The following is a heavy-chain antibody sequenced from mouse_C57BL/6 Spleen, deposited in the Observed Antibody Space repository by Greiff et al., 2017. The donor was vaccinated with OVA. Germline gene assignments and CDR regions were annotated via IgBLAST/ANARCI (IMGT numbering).Heavy chain of an antibody. V-gene: IGHV1-64*01. CDR2: IHPNSGST. CDR3: ARPLYDYYEAWFAY. J-gene: IGHJ3*01. D-gene: IGHD2-4*01. CDR1: GYTFTSYW. Sequence: QVQLQQPGAELVKPGASVKLSCKASGYTFTSYWMHWVKQRPGQGLEWIGMIHPNSGSTNYNEKFKSKATLTVDKSSSTAYMQLISLTSEDSAVYYCARPLYDYYEAWFAYWGQGTLVTVSA.